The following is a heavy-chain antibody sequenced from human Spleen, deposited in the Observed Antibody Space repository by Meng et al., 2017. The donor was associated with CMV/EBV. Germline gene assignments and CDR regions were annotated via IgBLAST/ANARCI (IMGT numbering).Heavy chain of an antibody. CDR3: ARGFSSRYYDSSGYYYFDY. J-gene: IGHJ4*02. V-gene: IGHV4-59*01. Sequence: GSLRLSCTVSGGSISSYYWSWIRQPPGKGLEWIGYIYYSGSTNYNPSLKSRVTISVDTSKNQFSLKLSSVTAADTAVYYCARGFSSRYYDSSGYYYFDYWGQGALVTVSS. D-gene: IGHD3-22*01. CDR2: IYYSGST. CDR1: GGSISSYY.